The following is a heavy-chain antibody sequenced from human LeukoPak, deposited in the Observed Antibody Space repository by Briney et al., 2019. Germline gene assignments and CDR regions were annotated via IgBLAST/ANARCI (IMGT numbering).Heavy chain of an antibody. V-gene: IGHV3-33*01. CDR1: GFTFSSYG. Sequence: PGGSLRLSCAASGFTFSSYGMHWVRQAPGKGLEWVAVIWYDGSNKYYADSVKGRFTISRDNSKNTLYLQMNSLRAEDTAVFYCARVGQAGYVGYTLDYRGQGTLVTVSS. CDR2: IWYDGSNK. CDR3: ARVGQAGYVGYTLDY. J-gene: IGHJ4*02. D-gene: IGHD5-12*01.